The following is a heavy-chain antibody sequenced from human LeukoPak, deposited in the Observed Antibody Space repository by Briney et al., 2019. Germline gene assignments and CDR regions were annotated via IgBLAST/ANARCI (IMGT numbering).Heavy chain of an antibody. V-gene: IGHV4-59*01. J-gene: IGHJ5*02. D-gene: IGHD3-10*01. Sequence: SETLSLTCTVSGGSISSYYWSWIRQPPGKGLECVGYIYYSGSTNYNPSLKSRVTISVDTSKNQFSLKLSSVTAADTAVYYCAREITMVRGGRHWFDPWGQGTLVTVSS. CDR2: IYYSGST. CDR3: AREITMVRGGRHWFDP. CDR1: GGSISSYY.